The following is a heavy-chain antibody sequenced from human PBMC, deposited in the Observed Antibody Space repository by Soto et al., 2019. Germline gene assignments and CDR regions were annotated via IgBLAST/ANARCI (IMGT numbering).Heavy chain of an antibody. CDR3: ARADYDDSSAYYFSGWFDP. CDR2: ISSSSSSI. J-gene: IGHJ5*02. D-gene: IGHD3-22*01. Sequence: EVQLVESGGGLVKPGGSLRLSCAASGFTFSAYNMNWVRQAPGKGLEWVSSISSSSSSIYYADSVKGRFTISRDNAKTSRYLQMNSLRAEDTAVYYCARADYDDSSAYYFSGWFDPWGQGTLVTVSS. V-gene: IGHV3-21*01. CDR1: GFTFSAYN.